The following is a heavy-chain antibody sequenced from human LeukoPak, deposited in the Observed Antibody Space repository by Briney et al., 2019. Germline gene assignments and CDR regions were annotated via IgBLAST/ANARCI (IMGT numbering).Heavy chain of an antibody. CDR2: ISYDGSNK. D-gene: IGHD2-2*01. CDR3: AREYATIVVVPAARGFDY. CDR1: RFTFSSYA. J-gene: IGHJ4*02. Sequence: GGSLRLSCAASRFTFSSYAIHWVRQAPGKGLEWVAVISYDGSNKYYADSVKGRFTISRDNSKNTLYLQMNSLRAEDTAVYYCAREYATIVVVPAARGFDYWGQGTLVTVSS. V-gene: IGHV3-30-3*01.